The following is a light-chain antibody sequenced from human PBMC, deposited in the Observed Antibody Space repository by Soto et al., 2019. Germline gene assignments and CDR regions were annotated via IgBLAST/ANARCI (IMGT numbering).Light chain of an antibody. CDR2: DAY. J-gene: IGKJ4*01. CDR3: QQRSDSPPLT. V-gene: IGKV3-11*01. CDR1: QSVFGY. Sequence: EVVLTQSPATLSLSPGDRATLSCRASQSVFGYLAWYQHKPGQAPRLLIYDAYKRATGVPARFSGSGSETDFTLIISSLEPEDFEVYYCQQRSDSPPLTFGGGTKVDIK.